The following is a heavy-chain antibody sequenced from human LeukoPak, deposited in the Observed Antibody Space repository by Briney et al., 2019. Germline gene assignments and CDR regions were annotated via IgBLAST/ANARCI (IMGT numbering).Heavy chain of an antibody. Sequence: ASVKVSCKASGYTFTGYHMHWVRRAPGQGLEWMGRINPNSGDTNYAQKFQGRVTMTRDTSISTAYMELSRLRSDETAVYYCARGAGYYDSSGYYPLDYWGQGTLVTVSS. CDR3: ARGAGYYDSSGYYPLDY. J-gene: IGHJ4*02. CDR1: GYTFTGYH. D-gene: IGHD3-22*01. V-gene: IGHV1-2*06. CDR2: INPNSGDT.